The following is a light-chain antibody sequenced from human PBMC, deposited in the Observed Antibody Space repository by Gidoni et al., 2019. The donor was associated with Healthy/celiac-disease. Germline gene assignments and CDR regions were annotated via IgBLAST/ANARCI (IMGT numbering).Light chain of an antibody. CDR2: AAS. CDR1: QIISSY. V-gene: IGKV1-39*01. J-gene: IGKJ2*01. CDR3: QQSYSTPYT. Sequence: DIQMTQSPSSLSASVGDRVTITCRASQIISSYLNWYQQKPGKAPKLLIYAASSLQSGVTSRFSGSGAGTDFTLTISSLQPEEFATYYCQQSYSTPYTFGQGTKLEIK.